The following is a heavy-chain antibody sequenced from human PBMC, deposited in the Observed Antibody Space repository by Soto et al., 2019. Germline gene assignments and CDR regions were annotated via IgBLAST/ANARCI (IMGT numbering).Heavy chain of an antibody. V-gene: IGHV3-23*01. Sequence: GGSLRLSCAASGFTFSSYAMSWVRQAPGKGLEWVSAISGSGGSTYYADSVKGRFTISRDNSKNTLYLQMNSLRAEDTAVYYCAKDSMVRGVIIRFWYWGQGTLVTVSS. CDR3: AKDSMVRGVIIRFWY. D-gene: IGHD3-10*01. J-gene: IGHJ4*02. CDR2: ISGSGGST. CDR1: GFTFSSYA.